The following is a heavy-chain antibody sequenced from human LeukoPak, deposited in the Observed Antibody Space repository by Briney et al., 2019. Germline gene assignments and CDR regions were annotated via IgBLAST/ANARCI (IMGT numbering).Heavy chain of an antibody. Sequence: GGSLRLSCAASGFTFSSYWMHWVRQAPGKGLVWVSRINSDGSSTSHADSVKGRFTIPRDNAKNTLYLQMNSLRAEDTAVYYCAREGGYCSSTSCRKWFDPWGQGTLVTVSS. J-gene: IGHJ5*02. CDR1: GFTFSSYW. D-gene: IGHD2-2*01. CDR3: AREGGYCSSTSCRKWFDP. CDR2: INSDGSST. V-gene: IGHV3-74*01.